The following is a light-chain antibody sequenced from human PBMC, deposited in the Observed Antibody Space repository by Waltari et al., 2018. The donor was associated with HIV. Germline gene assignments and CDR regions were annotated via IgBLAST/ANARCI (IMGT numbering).Light chain of an antibody. CDR3: QTWDTGIQV. J-gene: IGLJ3*02. CDR1: SGHSHYA. V-gene: IGLV4-69*01. Sequence: QLVLTQSPSVSASLGASVKLTCTLSSGHSHYAIAWHQQQPEKGPRNLMKLNSDGSHNKGDGIPDRFSGSSSAAVRYLTISSLQSDDEADYYCQTWDTGIQVFGGGTKLTVL. CDR2: LNSDGSH.